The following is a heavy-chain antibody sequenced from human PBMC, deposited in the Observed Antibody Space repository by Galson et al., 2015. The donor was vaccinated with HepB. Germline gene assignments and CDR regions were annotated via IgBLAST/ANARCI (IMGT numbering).Heavy chain of an antibody. J-gene: IGHJ4*02. CDR2: IRSKAYGGTT. Sequence: SLRLSCAASGFTFGDYAMSWFRQAPGKGLEWVGFIRSKAYGGTTEYAASVRGRFTISRDDSKSIAYLQMNSLKTEDTAVYYCTRAHVSSSSLVWFDYWGQGTLVTVSS. CDR1: GFTFGDYA. CDR3: TRAHVSSSSLVWFDY. V-gene: IGHV3-49*03. D-gene: IGHD6-6*01.